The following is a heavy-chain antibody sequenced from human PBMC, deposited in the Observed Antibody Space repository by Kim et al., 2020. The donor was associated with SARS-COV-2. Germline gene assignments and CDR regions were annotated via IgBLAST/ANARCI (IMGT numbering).Heavy chain of an antibody. Sequence: SETLSLTCTVSGASIISDCYWSWVRQPPGQGLEWIGYIYYSGGPNYNPSLKSRLTISVDTSKNQFSLKLSSVTAADAAVYYCAREWGGFGVGKYGMDVWGQGTTVTVSS. J-gene: IGHJ6*02. CDR1: GASIISDCY. CDR3: AREWGGFGVGKYGMDV. CDR2: IYYSGGP. V-gene: IGHV4-59*13. D-gene: IGHD3-10*01.